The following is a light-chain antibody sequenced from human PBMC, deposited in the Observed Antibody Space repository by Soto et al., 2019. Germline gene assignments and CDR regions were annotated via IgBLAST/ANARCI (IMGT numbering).Light chain of an antibody. Sequence: DSQMTQSPSSLSASVGDRVIITCRASQSISIYLNWYQKKPGKAPKLLIYAASNLQSGVPSRFGGSGSGTDFTLTISSLQPEDFATYYCQQSYRTPTFGGRSKVDI. V-gene: IGKV1-39*01. CDR3: QQSYRTPT. CDR1: QSISIY. J-gene: IGKJ4*01. CDR2: AAS.